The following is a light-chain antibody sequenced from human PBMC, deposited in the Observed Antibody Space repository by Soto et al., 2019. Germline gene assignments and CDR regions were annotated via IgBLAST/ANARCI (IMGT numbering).Light chain of an antibody. J-gene: IGKJ2*01. Sequence: DIQLTQSPSFLSASVGARVTITCRASQGISPYLAWYLQRPGKAPKLLIYGASTLQSGVPSRFSGSGSGTEFTLTISSLQPEDFGTYYCQQLNSDWYAFGQGTKLEIK. V-gene: IGKV1-9*01. CDR1: QGISPY. CDR3: QQLNSDWYA. CDR2: GAS.